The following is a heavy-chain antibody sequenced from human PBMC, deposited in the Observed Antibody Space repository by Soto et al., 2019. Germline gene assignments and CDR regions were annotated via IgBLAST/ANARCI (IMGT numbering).Heavy chain of an antibody. Sequence: QVQLVESGGGLVKPGESLRLSCAASGFTFSDYYMSWIRQAPGKGLEWVSFISNSGYTIHYTDSVKGRFTISRDNARNSLHLEMNSLRAEDTAVYYCERDSGSPPDYYMDVWGRGTTVTVSS. D-gene: IGHD1-26*01. V-gene: IGHV3-11*01. CDR2: ISNSGYTI. CDR1: GFTFSDYY. CDR3: ERDSGSPPDYYMDV. J-gene: IGHJ6*03.